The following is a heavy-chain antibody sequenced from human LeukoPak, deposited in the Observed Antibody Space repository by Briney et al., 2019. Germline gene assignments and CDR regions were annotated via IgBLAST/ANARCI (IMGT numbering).Heavy chain of an antibody. D-gene: IGHD5-18*01. J-gene: IGHJ4*02. CDR1: GFTFSSYA. CDR2: INWNGGST. V-gene: IGHV3-20*04. Sequence: GGSLRLSCAASGFTFSSYAMTWVRQAPGKGLEWVSGINWNGGSTGYADSVKGRFTISRDNAKNSLYLQMNSLRAEDTALYYCARPFSYGFRYYFDYWGQGTLVTVSS. CDR3: ARPFSYGFRYYFDY.